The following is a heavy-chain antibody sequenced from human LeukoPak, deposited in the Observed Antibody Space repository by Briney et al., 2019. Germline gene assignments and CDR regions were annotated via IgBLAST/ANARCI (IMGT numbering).Heavy chain of an antibody. D-gene: IGHD6-13*01. CDR1: GFTFSSYA. CDR3: AKVGSSSSWRNFDL. V-gene: IGHV3-23*01. CDR2: ISGSGGST. J-gene: IGHJ2*01. Sequence: GGSLRLSCSASGFTFSSYAMHWVRQAPGKGLQWVSVISGSGGSTYYADSVKGRLTISRDNSKNTLYLQMNSLRAEDTAVYYCAKVGSSSSWRNFDLWGRGTLVTVSS.